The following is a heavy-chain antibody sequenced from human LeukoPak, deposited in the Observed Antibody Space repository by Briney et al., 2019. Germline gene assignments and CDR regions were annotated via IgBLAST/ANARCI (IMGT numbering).Heavy chain of an antibody. J-gene: IGHJ4*02. CDR3: ASESTVNSDCY. Sequence: SETLSLTCTASGGSISSYYWSWIRQPAGKGLEWIGRIYTSGSTNYNPSLKSRVTISVDKSKNQFSLKLSSVADADTAVYYCASESTVNSDCYWGGGTLVTVSS. V-gene: IGHV4-4*07. CDR1: GGSISSYY. D-gene: IGHD4-17*01. CDR2: IYTSGST.